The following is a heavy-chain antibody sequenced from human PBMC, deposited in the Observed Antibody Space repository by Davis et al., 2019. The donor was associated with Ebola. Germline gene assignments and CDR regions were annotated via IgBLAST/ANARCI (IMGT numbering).Heavy chain of an antibody. CDR1: GDTFNTYS. J-gene: IGHJ6*02. Sequence: SVKVSCKSSGDTFNTYSISWIRQAPGQGLEWMGGIIPLFGTPNYAQKFQGRATITADKFASTVFMELRSLRSEDTAVYYCARGSRRDLTMIVVNYYYGMDVWGQGTTVTVSS. V-gene: IGHV1-69*06. D-gene: IGHD3-22*01. CDR3: ARGSRRDLTMIVVNYYYGMDV. CDR2: IIPLFGTP.